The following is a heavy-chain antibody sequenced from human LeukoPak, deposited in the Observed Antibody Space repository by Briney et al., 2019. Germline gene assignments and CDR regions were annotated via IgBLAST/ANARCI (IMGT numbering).Heavy chain of an antibody. D-gene: IGHD2-15*01. CDR2: INSDGSST. Sequence: GGSLGLSCAASGFTFSSHWMHWVRQAPGQGLVWVSRINSDGSSTSYAGSVKGRFTISRDNAKNTLYLQMNSLRAEDTAVYYCARAAEDIVVVVAATPEIDYWGQGTLVTVSS. CDR1: GFTFSSHW. V-gene: IGHV3-74*01. CDR3: ARAAEDIVVVVAATPEIDY. J-gene: IGHJ4*02.